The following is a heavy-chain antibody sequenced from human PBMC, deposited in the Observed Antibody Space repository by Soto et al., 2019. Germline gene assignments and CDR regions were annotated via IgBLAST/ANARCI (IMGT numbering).Heavy chain of an antibody. V-gene: IGHV3-23*01. CDR2: ISGSGGST. J-gene: IGHJ5*02. Sequence: GGSLRLSCAASGFTFSSYAMSWVRQAPGKGLEWVSAISGSGGSTYYADSVKGRFTISRDNSKNTLYLQMNSLRAEDTAVYYCAKDREGAAAGPPRVVGPWGQGTLVTVSS. D-gene: IGHD6-13*01. CDR1: GFTFSSYA. CDR3: AKDREGAAAGPPRVVGP.